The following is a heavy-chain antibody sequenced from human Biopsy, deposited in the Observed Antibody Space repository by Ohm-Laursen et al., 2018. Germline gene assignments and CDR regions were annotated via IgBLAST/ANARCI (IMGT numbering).Heavy chain of an antibody. D-gene: IGHD1-26*01. V-gene: IGHV1-69*10. J-gene: IGHJ5*02. CDR2: IIPIPNVA. CDR3: ARGEGSSWFDP. Sequence: SVKVSCKASGDSFTSYAIGWVRQAPGPGLEWMGGIIPIPNVATYAQKFQGRITITADESTSTAYMELSSLTSDDTAVYFCARGEGSSWFDPWGHGTLVTVSS. CDR1: GDSFTSYA.